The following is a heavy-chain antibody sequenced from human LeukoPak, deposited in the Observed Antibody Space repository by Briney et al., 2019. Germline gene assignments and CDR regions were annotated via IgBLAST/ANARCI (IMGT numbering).Heavy chain of an antibody. CDR1: GYTFTSYG. Sequence: ASVKVSCKASGYTFTSYGISWVRQAPGQGPEWMGWISAYNGNTNYAQKLQGRVTMTTDTSTSTAYMELRSLRSDDTAVYYCAKRPQYSMTLDYWGQGTLVTVSS. J-gene: IGHJ4*02. D-gene: IGHD2/OR15-2a*01. V-gene: IGHV1-18*01. CDR3: AKRPQYSMTLDY. CDR2: ISAYNGNT.